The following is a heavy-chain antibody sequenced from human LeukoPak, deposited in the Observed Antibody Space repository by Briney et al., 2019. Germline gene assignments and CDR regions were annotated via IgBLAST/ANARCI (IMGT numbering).Heavy chain of an antibody. CDR3: ATDGAYGLTH. V-gene: IGHV3-74*01. CDR2: VSSDGSR. CDR1: GFTFSSYA. Sequence: GRSLRLSCAASGFTFSSYAMHWVRQAPGKGLMWVSHVSSDGSRTYADSVKGRFTVSRDNNKDMVYLQMSSLRAEDTAVYYCATDGAYGLTHWGQGTLVTVSS. J-gene: IGHJ4*02. D-gene: IGHD3-16*01.